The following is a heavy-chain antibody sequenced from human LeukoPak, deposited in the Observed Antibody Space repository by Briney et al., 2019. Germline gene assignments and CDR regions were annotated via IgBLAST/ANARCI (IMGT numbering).Heavy chain of an antibody. CDR1: GGSISSYY. CDR3: AREGLRTIFGVVINNWFDP. J-gene: IGHJ5*02. D-gene: IGHD3-3*01. CDR2: IYTSGST. Sequence: SETLSLTCTVSGGSISSYYWSWIRQPAGKGLEWIGRIYTSGSTNYNPSLKSRVTKSVDTSKNRFSLKLSSVTAADTAVYYCAREGLRTIFGVVINNWFDPWGQGTLVTVSS. V-gene: IGHV4-4*07.